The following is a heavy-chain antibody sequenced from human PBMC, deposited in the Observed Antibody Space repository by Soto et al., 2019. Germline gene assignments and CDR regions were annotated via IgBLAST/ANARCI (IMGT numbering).Heavy chain of an antibody. V-gene: IGHV4-39*07. CDR2: IYYSGSS. CDR3: ARSEATGLDH. CDR1: GGSISSRGYS. D-gene: IGHD1-26*01. Sequence: PSETLSLTCRVSGGSISSRGYSWGWIRQPPGKGLEWIVTIYYSGSSNYNPSLKSRVTISVDKSKNHFSLKLSSVTAADTAVYYCARSEATGLDHWGQGTLVTVSS. J-gene: IGHJ4*02.